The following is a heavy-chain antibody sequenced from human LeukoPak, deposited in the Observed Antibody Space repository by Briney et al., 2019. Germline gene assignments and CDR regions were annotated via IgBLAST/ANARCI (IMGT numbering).Heavy chain of an antibody. CDR3: AKSANQAFDI. Sequence: GGSLRLSCAASGFTFDDYAMHWVRHAPGKGLEWVSGISWNSGSIGYADSVKGRFTISRDNAKNSLYLQMNSLRAEDTALYYCAKSANQAFDIGGQGTMVTVSS. V-gene: IGHV3-9*01. CDR2: ISWNSGSI. CDR1: GFTFDDYA. J-gene: IGHJ3*02. D-gene: IGHD2-15*01.